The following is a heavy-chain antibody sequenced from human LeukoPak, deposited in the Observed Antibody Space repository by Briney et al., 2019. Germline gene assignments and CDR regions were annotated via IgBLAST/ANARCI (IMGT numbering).Heavy chain of an antibody. CDR1: GGSISSPNW. Sequence: SETLSLTCAVSGGSISSPNWWSWVRQPPGKGLEWIGEIYHSGSTNYNPSLKSRVTTSLDKSKNEFSLKLSSVTPADTAVYYCARAFDSVDGYNQYWYFDLWGRGTLVTVSS. CDR2: IYHSGST. J-gene: IGHJ2*01. V-gene: IGHV4-4*02. D-gene: IGHD5-24*01. CDR3: ARAFDSVDGYNQYWYFDL.